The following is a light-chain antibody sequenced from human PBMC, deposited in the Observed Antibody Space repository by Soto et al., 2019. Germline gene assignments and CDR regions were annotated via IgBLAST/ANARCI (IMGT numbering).Light chain of an antibody. CDR1: QTVRNNY. CDR3: KQFSSYPLT. Sequence: IGFTQSPRTLSVSPRQRHTLSCSPSQTVRNNYLAWYQQKPGQAPRLLIYDASSRATGIPDRFSGGGSGTDFTLTISRLEAEDFAVYYCKQFSSYPLTFGRGTKVDIK. CDR2: DAS. J-gene: IGKJ4*01. V-gene: IGKV3-20*01.